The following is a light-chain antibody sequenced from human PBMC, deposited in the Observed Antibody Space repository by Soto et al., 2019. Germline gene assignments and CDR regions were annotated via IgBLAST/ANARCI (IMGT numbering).Light chain of an antibody. J-gene: IGKJ3*01. Sequence: DIQMTQSPSSLSASVGDRVTITCRASQDINNYLAWYQQKPGKAPKLLIYAASTLQSGVPPRFSGCGSGTDFTLTISSLQPEDVATYYCQKYNNGPPATFGPGTTVGV. CDR1: QDINNY. CDR2: AAS. V-gene: IGKV1-27*01. CDR3: QKYNNGPPAT.